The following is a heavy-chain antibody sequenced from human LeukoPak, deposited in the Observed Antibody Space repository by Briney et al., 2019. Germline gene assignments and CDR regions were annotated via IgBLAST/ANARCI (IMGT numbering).Heavy chain of an antibody. CDR2: IYYSGST. J-gene: IGHJ4*02. V-gene: IGHV4-38-2*02. D-gene: IGHD3-10*01. CDR1: GYSISSGYY. CDR3: ARTLRKYYYGSGSYFPHFDY. Sequence: SETLSLTCTVSGYSISSGYYWGWIRQPPGKGLEWIGSIYYSGSTYYNPSLKSRVTISVDTSKNQFSLKLSSVTAADTAVYYCARTLRKYYYGSGSYFPHFDYWGQGTLVTVSS.